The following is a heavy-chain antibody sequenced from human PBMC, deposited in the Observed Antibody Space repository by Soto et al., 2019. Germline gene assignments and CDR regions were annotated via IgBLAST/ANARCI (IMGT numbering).Heavy chain of an antibody. V-gene: IGHV1-46*03. CDR1: GYTFTSYY. CDR2: INPSGGST. D-gene: IGHD2-15*01. J-gene: IGHJ5*02. Sequence: ASVKVSCKASGYTFTSYYMHWVRQAPGQGLEWMGVINPSGGSTSYAQKFQGRVTMTRDTSTSTVYMELSSLRSEDTAVYYCARDPIRSYCSGGSCYPYNWFDPWGQGTLVTVSS. CDR3: ARDPIRSYCSGGSCYPYNWFDP.